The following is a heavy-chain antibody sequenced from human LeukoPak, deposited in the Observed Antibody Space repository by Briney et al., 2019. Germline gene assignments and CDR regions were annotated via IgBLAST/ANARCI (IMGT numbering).Heavy chain of an antibody. Sequence: GRSLRLSCAASGFTFDDYTMHWVRQAPGKGLEWVSLISWDGGSTYYADSVKGRFTISRDNSKNSLYLQMNSLRTEDTALYYCAKEGYYYYYMDVWGKGTTVTVPS. CDR2: ISWDGGST. CDR1: GFTFDDYT. V-gene: IGHV3-43*01. CDR3: AKEGYYYYYMDV. J-gene: IGHJ6*03.